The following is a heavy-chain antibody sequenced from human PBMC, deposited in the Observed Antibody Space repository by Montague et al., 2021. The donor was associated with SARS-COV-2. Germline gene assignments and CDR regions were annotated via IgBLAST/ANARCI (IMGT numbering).Heavy chain of an antibody. V-gene: IGHV4-39*02. D-gene: IGHD3-10*01. CDR2: IYYSGTT. CDR1: SGSIISSGYY. J-gene: IGHJ4*02. Sequence: ETLSLTCSISSGSIISSGYYWGWIRQPPGKELEWIGNIYYSGTTYYNPSLQSRGTISVDTSKNHLSLRLSSVTAADTAVYFCARGMIRGVTTPFDYRGQGSQVTVSS. CDR3: ARGMIRGVTTPFDY.